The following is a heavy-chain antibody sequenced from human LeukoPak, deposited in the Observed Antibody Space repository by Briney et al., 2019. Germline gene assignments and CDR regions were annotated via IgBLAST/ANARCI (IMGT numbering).Heavy chain of an antibody. D-gene: IGHD2-15*01. V-gene: IGHV4-34*01. J-gene: IGHJ6*02. CDR2: INHSGST. CDR3: ARVVVAATPMNYGMDV. CDR1: GGSFSGYY. Sequence: PSETLSLTCAVYGGSFSGYYWSWIRQPPGKGLEWIGEINHSGSTNYNPSLKSRVTISVDTSKNQFSLKLSSVTAADTAVYYCARVVVAATPMNYGMDVWGQGTMVTVSS.